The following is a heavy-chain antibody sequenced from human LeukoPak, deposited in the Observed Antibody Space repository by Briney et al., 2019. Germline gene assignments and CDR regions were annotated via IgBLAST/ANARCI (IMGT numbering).Heavy chain of an antibody. J-gene: IGHJ4*02. CDR3: ARAKPKNMVRGLIMRRESRYYFDY. V-gene: IGHV3-21*04. D-gene: IGHD3-10*01. CDR2: ITSDTRYI. Sequence: GGSLRLSCAASGFTFSTYTINWVRQAPGKGLEWVSSITSDTRYIFYADSVKGRFTISRDNSKSTLYIQMNSLRAEDTAVYYCARAKPKNMVRGLIMRRESRYYFDYWGQGTLVTVSS. CDR1: GFTFSTYT.